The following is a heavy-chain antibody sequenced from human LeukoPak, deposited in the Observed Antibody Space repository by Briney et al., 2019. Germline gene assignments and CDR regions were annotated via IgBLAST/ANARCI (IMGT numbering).Heavy chain of an antibody. D-gene: IGHD3-22*01. CDR1: GFTFSSYA. CDR3: AKDVSYDSSGPDGGFDY. J-gene: IGHJ4*02. CDR2: ISYDGSNK. V-gene: IGHV3-30-3*01. Sequence: TGGSLRLSCAASGFTFSSYAMHWVRQAPGKGLEWVAVISYDGSNKYYADSVKGRFTISRDNSKNTLYLQMNSLRAEDTALYYCAKDVSYDSSGPDGGFDYWGQGTLVTVSS.